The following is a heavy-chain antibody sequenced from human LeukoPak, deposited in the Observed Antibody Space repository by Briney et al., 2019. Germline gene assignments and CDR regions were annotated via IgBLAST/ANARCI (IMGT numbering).Heavy chain of an antibody. Sequence: GGSLRLSCAAYGFTFSSYSMNWVRQAPGKGLEWDSSIRSSSGYIYYADSVKGRFTISRDNAKNSLYLQMNSLRAEDTAVYYCAISQGRYCSSTSCYNTFDYWGQGTLVTVSS. D-gene: IGHD2-2*01. J-gene: IGHJ4*02. CDR1: GFTFSSYS. CDR3: AISQGRYCSSTSCYNTFDY. V-gene: IGHV3-21*01. CDR2: IRSSSGYI.